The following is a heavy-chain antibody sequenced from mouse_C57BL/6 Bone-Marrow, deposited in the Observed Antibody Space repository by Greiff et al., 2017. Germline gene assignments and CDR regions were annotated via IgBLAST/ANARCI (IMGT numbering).Heavy chain of an antibody. CDR2: IYPGDGDT. V-gene: IGHV1-80*01. D-gene: IGHD1-1*01. CDR1: GYAFSSYC. CDR3: ARMPLYYYSSSQYYIDY. Sequence: QVQLQQSGAELVKPGASVQISCKASGYAFSSYCMNWVKQRPGKGLEWIGQIYPGDGDTKYNGKFKGKATLTADKSSSTAYMPLSSLTSDDSSVYFCARMPLYYYSSSQYYIDYWGQGTTLTVSS. J-gene: IGHJ2*01.